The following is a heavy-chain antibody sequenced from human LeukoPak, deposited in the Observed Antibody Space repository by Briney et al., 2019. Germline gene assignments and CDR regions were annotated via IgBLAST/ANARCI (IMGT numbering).Heavy chain of an antibody. CDR2: IYYSGNT. V-gene: IGHV4-61*05. CDR3: ARALGYYDILTGYYPDAFDI. CDR1: GGSISSSSYY. J-gene: IGHJ3*02. D-gene: IGHD3-9*01. Sequence: SETLSLTCTVSGGSISSSSYYWGWIRQPPGKGLEWVGHIYYSGNTNYNPSLKSRVTISIDTSKNHFSLKLSSVTAADTAVYYCARALGYYDILTGYYPDAFDIWGQGTMVTVSS.